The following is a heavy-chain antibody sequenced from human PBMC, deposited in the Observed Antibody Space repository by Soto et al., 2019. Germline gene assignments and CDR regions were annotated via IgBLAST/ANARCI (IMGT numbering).Heavy chain of an antibody. J-gene: IGHJ4*02. CDR3: ARVDGDRYDGNGYLGRH. CDR2: IKSDGSGT. Sequence: EVQLVESGGGLVQPGESLTLSCAASGFTFSSYWMHWVRQAPGKGLVWVSRIKSDGSGTYYAASVKGRLTISRDNAKNTLYLQMTSLRVEDTAVYFCARVDGDRYDGNGYLGRHWGQGTLVTVSS. V-gene: IGHV3-74*01. CDR1: GFTFSSYW. D-gene: IGHD3-22*01.